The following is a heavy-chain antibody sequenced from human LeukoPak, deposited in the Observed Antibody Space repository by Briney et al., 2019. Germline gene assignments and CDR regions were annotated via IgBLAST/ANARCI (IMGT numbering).Heavy chain of an antibody. J-gene: IGHJ6*02. D-gene: IGHD5-24*01. Sequence: GGSLRLSCAASGFTFSSYAMSWVRQAPGKGLEWASAISGSGGSTYYADSVKGRFTISRDNSKNTLYLQMNSLRAEDTAVYYCAKEIMVEMATTYYYYYGMDVWGQGTTVTVSS. CDR1: GFTFSSYA. CDR3: AKEIMVEMATTYYYYYGMDV. V-gene: IGHV3-23*01. CDR2: ISGSGGST.